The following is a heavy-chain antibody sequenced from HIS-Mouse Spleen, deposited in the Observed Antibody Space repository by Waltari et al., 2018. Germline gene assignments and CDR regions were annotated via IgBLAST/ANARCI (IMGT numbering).Heavy chain of an antibody. D-gene: IGHD6-19*01. J-gene: IGHJ4*02. V-gene: IGHV2-70*15. Sequence: QVTLRESGPALVKPTQTLTLTCTFSGFSLSTSGMCVSWIRPPPGKALEWLARIDWDDDKYYSTSLKTRVTSSKDTSKNQVVLTMTNMDPVDTATYYCARIAEGYSSGWYAFDYWGQGTLVTVSS. CDR3: ARIAEGYSSGWYAFDY. CDR1: GFSLSTSGMC. CDR2: IDWDDDK.